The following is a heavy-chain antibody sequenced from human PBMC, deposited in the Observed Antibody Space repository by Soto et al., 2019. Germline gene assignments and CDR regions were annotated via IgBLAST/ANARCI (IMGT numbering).Heavy chain of an antibody. CDR3: ARGRLLISD. CDR1: GFTVISDY. Sequence: DVQLVESGGGLVQRGGSLRLACAASGFTVISDYMSWVRQAPGKGLEWVSVIYSGVNTSYADSVKGRFTISRDNAKNTLYLQMNSLRVGDTAVYYCARGRLLISDWGQGAQVIV. D-gene: IGHD1-26*01. CDR2: IYSGVNT. V-gene: IGHV3-66*01. J-gene: IGHJ4*02.